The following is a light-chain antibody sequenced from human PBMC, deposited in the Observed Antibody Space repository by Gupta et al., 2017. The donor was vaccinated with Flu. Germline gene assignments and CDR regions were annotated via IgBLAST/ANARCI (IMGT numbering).Light chain of an antibody. CDR3: AAWDDSLNIYV. V-gene: IGLV1-44*01. Sequence: QSALTQPPSVSGTPGQRVTISCSGGSSNIGGSAVNWYQQVPGMAPKLLIYSDDQRPSGVPDRFSASKSGSSASLAISGLRSEDAADYFCAAWDDSLNIYVFGAGTEVTV. CDR2: SDD. J-gene: IGLJ1*01. CDR1: SSNIGGSA.